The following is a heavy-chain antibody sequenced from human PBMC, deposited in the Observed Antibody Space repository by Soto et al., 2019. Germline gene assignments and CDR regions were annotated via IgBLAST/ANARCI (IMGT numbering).Heavy chain of an antibody. J-gene: IGHJ4*02. CDR3: AKGYSGYDCAFDY. CDR2: ISYDGSNK. D-gene: IGHD5-12*01. Sequence: GGSLRLSCAASGFTFSSYGMHWVRQAPGKGLEWVAVISYDGSNKYYADSVKGRFTISRDNSKNTLYLQMNSLRAEDTAVYYCAKGYSGYDCAFDYWGQGTLVTVYS. CDR1: GFTFSSYG. V-gene: IGHV3-30*18.